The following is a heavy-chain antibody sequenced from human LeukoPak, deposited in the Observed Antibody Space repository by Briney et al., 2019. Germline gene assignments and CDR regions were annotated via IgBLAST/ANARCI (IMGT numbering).Heavy chain of an antibody. Sequence: ASVKVSCKASGYTFTGYYMHWVRQAPGQGLEWMGWINPNSGGTNYAQKFQGRVTMTRDTSISTACMELSRLRSDDTAVYYCARVTVLAARPAGLSYWGQGTLVTVSS. V-gene: IGHV1-2*02. CDR3: ARVTVLAARPAGLSY. D-gene: IGHD6-6*01. J-gene: IGHJ4*02. CDR1: GYTFTGYY. CDR2: INPNSGGT.